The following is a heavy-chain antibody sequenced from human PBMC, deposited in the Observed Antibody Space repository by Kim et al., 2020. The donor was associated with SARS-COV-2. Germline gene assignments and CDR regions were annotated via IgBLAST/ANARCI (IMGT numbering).Heavy chain of an antibody. CDR3: AKDRERASIASSPFDL. Sequence: GGSLRLSCAASGFTLHNYAINWVRQAPGKGLEWVSNIRGNDETSYYADSVRGRFTISRDTSRNVLYLQMNGLRDYDTALYFCAKDRERASIASSPFDLWGQGTLVTVSS. V-gene: IGHV3-23*01. D-gene: IGHD6-13*01. J-gene: IGHJ3*01. CDR2: IRGNDETS. CDR1: GFTLHNYA.